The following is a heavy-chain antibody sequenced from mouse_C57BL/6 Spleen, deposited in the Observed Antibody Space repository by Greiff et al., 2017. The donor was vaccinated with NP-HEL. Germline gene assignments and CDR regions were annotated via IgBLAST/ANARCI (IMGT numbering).Heavy chain of an antibody. D-gene: IGHD1-1*01. Sequence: VQGVESGPGLVAPSQSLSITCTVSGFSLTSYGVHWVRQPPGKGLEWLVVIWSDGSTTYNSALKSRLSISKDNSKSQVFLKMNSLQTDDTAMYYCARHPLYYGSRDYAMDYWGQGTSVTVSS. CDR1: GFSLTSYG. CDR2: IWSDGST. CDR3: ARHPLYYGSRDYAMDY. J-gene: IGHJ4*01. V-gene: IGHV2-6-1*01.